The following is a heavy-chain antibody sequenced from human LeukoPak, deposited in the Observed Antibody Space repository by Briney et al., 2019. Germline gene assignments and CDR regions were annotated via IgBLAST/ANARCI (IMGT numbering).Heavy chain of an antibody. CDR2: ISSSGSTI. CDR1: GFTFSSYE. Sequence: TGGSLRLSCAASGFTFSSYEMNWVRQAPGKGLEWVSYISSSGSTIYYADSVKGRFTISRDNAKNSLYLQMNSLRAEDTAVYYCARVGPASANDYWGQGTLVTVSS. J-gene: IGHJ4*02. CDR3: ARVGPASANDY. V-gene: IGHV3-48*03. D-gene: IGHD3-10*01.